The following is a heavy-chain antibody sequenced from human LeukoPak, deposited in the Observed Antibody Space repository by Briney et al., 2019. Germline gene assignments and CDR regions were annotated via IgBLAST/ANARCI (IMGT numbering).Heavy chain of an antibody. V-gene: IGHV3-23*01. CDR3: AKFSAFTSNWYKTPFDC. Sequence: PGGFLRLSCAASVFIFGSCAMSCVRQSPRKGLECVSASSPSGGSRYYADSVKGRFNISRDNSKNTPYLQMNSLRAEVTAICYCAKFSAFTSNWYKTPFDCWGQGTLLTVSS. CDR1: VFIFGSCA. D-gene: IGHD6-13*01. CDR2: SSPSGGSR. J-gene: IGHJ4*02.